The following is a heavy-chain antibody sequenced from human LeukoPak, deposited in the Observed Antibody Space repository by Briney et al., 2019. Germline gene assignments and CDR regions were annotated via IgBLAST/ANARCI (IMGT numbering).Heavy chain of an antibody. J-gene: IGHJ4*02. CDR3: AREPTSGSSPLGYFDY. CDR1: GFTLSSYA. Sequence: GGSLRLSCAASGFTLSSYAMHWVRQAPGKGLEWVAVISYDGSNSYYADSVKGRFTISRDNAKNSLYLQMNSLRAEDTAVYYCAREPTSGSSPLGYFDYWGQGTLVTVSS. V-gene: IGHV3-30*04. D-gene: IGHD1-26*01. CDR2: ISYDGSNS.